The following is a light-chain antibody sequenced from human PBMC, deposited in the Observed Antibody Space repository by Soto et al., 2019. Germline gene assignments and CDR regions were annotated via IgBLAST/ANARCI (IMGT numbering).Light chain of an antibody. CDR1: SSDVGGYNY. CDR3: SSYTSSSTLGVYV. CDR2: DVS. V-gene: IGLV2-14*01. Sequence: QSVLTQPAPVSGSPGQSITISCTGTSSDVGGYNYVSWYQQHPGKAPKLMIYDVSNRPSGVSNRFSGSKSGNTASLTISGLQAEDEADYYCSSYTSSSTLGVYVFGTGTKLTVL. J-gene: IGLJ1*01.